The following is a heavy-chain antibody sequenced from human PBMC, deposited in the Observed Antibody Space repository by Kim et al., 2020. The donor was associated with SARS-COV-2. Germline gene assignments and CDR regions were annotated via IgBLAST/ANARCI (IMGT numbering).Heavy chain of an antibody. J-gene: IGHJ4*02. D-gene: IGHD6-13*01. CDR1: GFTFSNAW. CDR3: TTDIEDVAGTDY. CDR2: IKNKADGETT. Sequence: GGSLRLSCAASGFTFSNAWMNWVRQAPGKGLEWVGRIKNKADGETTDYAAPVKGRFTISRDDSKNTLFLQMNSLKTEDTAVYYCTTDIEDVAGTDYWGQGTLVTVS. V-gene: IGHV3-15*01.